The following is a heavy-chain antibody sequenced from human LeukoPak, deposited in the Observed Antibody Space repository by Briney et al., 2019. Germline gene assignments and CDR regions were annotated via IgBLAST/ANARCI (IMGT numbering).Heavy chain of an antibody. V-gene: IGHV1-69*01. J-gene: IGHJ4*02. CDR3: AREPADHPLLRDY. D-gene: IGHD2-15*01. CDR1: GGTFSSYA. CDR2: IIPIFGTA. Sequence: VKVSCKASGGTFSSYAISWVRQAPGQGLEWMGGIIPIFGTANYAQKFQGRVTITADESTSTAYMELSSLRSEDTAVYYCAREPADHPLLRDYWGQGTPVTVSS.